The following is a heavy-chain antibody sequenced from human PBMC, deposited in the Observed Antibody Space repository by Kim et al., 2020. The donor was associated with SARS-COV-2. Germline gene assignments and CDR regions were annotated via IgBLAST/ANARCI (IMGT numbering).Heavy chain of an antibody. CDR1: GFTFSDYY. V-gene: IGHV3-11*04. Sequence: GGSLRLSCAASGFTFSDYYMAWIRRAPGKGLECLSYIHKSGSLSYYADSVKGRFTISRDNAKNSLYLQMNVLRYEDTAGYYCSRGPDSGTVKAGSLDIWG. CDR2: IHKSGSLS. J-gene: IGHJ6*01. CDR3: SRGPDSGTVKAGSLDI. D-gene: IGHD1-26*01.